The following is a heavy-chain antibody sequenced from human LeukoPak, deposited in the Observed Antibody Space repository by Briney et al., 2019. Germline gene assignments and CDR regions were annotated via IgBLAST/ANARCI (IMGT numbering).Heavy chain of an antibody. CDR1: GFTFSSYW. D-gene: IGHD3-16*02. CDR2: IKQDGSEK. CDR3: ARDPGVIHYDY. V-gene: IGHV3-7*03. J-gene: IGHJ4*02. Sequence: GGSLRLSCAASGFTFSSYWMSWVRQAPGKGLEWVANIKQDGSEKYYVDSVEGRFTISRDNAKNSLYLQMNSLRAEDTAVYYCARDPGVIHYDYWGQGTLVTVSS.